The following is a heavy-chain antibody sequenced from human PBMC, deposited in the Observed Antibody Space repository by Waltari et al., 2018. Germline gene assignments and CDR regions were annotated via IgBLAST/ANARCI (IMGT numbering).Heavy chain of an antibody. J-gene: IGHJ5*02. V-gene: IGHV4-34*01. Sequence: QVQLQQWGAGLLKPSETLSLTCAVYGGSFSGYYWSWIRQPPGKGLEWIGEINHSGSTNYNPSLKSRVTISVDTSKNQFSLNLSSVTAADTSVYYCARRVGMQYDILTGYYLWGQGTLVTVSS. D-gene: IGHD3-9*01. CDR1: GGSFSGYY. CDR2: INHSGST. CDR3: ARRVGMQYDILTGYYL.